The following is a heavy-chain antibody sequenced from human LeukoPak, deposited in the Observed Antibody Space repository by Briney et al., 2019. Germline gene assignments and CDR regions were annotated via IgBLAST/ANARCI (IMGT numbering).Heavy chain of an antibody. J-gene: IGHJ4*02. V-gene: IGHV3-21*01. CDR3: AREPDYGDYAPFDY. D-gene: IGHD4-17*01. CDR1: GFTFSSYS. Sequence: GGSLRLSCAASGFTFSSYSMNWVRQAPGKGLEWVSSISSSNSYIYYADSVKGRFTISRDNAKNSLYLQMNSLRAEDTAVYYCAREPDYGDYAPFDYWGQGTLVTVSS. CDR2: ISSSNSYI.